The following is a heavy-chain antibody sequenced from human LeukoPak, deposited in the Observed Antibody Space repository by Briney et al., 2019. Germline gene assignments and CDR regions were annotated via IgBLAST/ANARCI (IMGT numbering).Heavy chain of an antibody. CDR3: TRTIAGYIDS. D-gene: IGHD2-2*02. Sequence: SQTLSLTCALSGDTVSSNSAAWDWLRQSPSRGLEWLGRTYYRSKWYYGYAVSVKSRITINPDTSKNQFSLQLNSVTPEDTAIYYCTRTIAGYIDSWGQGTLVTVSS. V-gene: IGHV6-1*01. CDR2: TYYRSKWYY. CDR1: GDTVSSNSAA. J-gene: IGHJ4*02.